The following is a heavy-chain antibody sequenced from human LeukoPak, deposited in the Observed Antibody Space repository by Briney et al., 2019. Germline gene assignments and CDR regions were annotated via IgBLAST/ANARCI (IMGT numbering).Heavy chain of an antibody. CDR3: ARHRHGSSWYPYYFDY. Sequence: PGGSLRLSCAASGFTFSSYGMHWVRQAPGKGLEWVAFIRYDGSNKYYADSVKGRFTISRDNSKNTLYLQMNSLRAEDTAVYYCARHRHGSSWYPYYFDYWGQGTLVTVSS. D-gene: IGHD6-13*01. CDR1: GFTFSSYG. V-gene: IGHV3-30*02. J-gene: IGHJ4*02. CDR2: IRYDGSNK.